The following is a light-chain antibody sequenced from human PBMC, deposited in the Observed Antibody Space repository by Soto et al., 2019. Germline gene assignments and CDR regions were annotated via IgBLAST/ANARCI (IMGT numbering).Light chain of an antibody. CDR2: YAS. CDR3: QQRSNWLT. CDR1: QSVSSY. V-gene: IGKV3-11*01. J-gene: IGKJ4*01. Sequence: EIVLTQSPATLSLSPGERATLSCRASQSVSSYLAWYQQKPGQAPRLLIYYASNRATGIPARFSGSGSGTDFTITISSLEPEDFAVYYCQQRSNWLTFGGGTKVEIK.